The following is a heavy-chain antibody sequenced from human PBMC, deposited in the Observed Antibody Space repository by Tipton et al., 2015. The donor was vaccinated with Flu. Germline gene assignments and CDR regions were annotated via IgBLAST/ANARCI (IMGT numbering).Heavy chain of an antibody. CDR2: IWYDGSNK. CDR3: AKLLPFGATVTAYYYGMDV. V-gene: IGHV3-33*06. Sequence: SLRLSCAASGFTFSSYGMHWVRQAPGKGLGWVAVIWYDGSNKYYADSVKGRFTISRDNSKNTLYLQMNSLRAEDTAVYYCAKLLPFGATVTAYYYGMDVWGQGTTVTVSS. D-gene: IGHD4-17*01. CDR1: GFTFSSYG. J-gene: IGHJ6*02.